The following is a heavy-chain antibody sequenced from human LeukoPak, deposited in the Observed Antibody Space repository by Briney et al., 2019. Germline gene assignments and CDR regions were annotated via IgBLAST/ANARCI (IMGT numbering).Heavy chain of an antibody. V-gene: IGHV3-64D*06. D-gene: IGHD6-13*01. J-gene: IGHJ4*02. CDR3: AKDSYSSSWYYFDY. Sequence: GGSLRLSCSASGFTFGSFAMHWVRQAPGKGLEYVSAITGNGVGTYYADSVKGRFTISRDNSKNTLYLQMSSRRTEDTAVYYCAKDSYSSSWYYFDYWGQGTLVTVSS. CDR2: ITGNGVGT. CDR1: GFTFGSFA.